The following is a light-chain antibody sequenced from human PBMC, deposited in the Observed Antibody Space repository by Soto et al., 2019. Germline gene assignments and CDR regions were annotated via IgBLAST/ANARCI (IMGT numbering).Light chain of an antibody. CDR1: QSVRSD. V-gene: IGKV3-15*01. Sequence: EIVMTQSPATLSVSPGEIATLSCRASQSVRSDLAWYQQKPGQAPRLLIYGASARATGVPGRFSGSGSGTQFTLTISSLQSEDSALYYCQQYNNWPPITFGQGTRLEIK. CDR3: QQYNNWPPIT. J-gene: IGKJ5*01. CDR2: GAS.